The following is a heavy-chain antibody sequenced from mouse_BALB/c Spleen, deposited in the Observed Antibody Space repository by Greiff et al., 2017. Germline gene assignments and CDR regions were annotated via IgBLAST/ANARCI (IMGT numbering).Heavy chain of an antibody. V-gene: IGHV2-9*02. CDR2: IWAGGST. CDR1: GFSLTSYG. Sequence: VMLVESGPGLVAPSQSLSITCTVSGFSLTSYGVHWVRQPPGKGLEWLGVIWAGGSTNYNSALMSRLSISKDNSKSQVFLKMNSLQTDDTAMYYCARDGYYGSSYGYAMDYWGQGTSVTVSS. J-gene: IGHJ4*01. CDR3: ARDGYYGSSYGYAMDY. D-gene: IGHD1-1*01.